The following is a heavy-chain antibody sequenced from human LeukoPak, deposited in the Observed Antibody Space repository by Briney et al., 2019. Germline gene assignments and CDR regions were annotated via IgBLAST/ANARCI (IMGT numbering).Heavy chain of an antibody. CDR3: ARDTDGSLDY. CDR1: GFTLTNSW. D-gene: IGHD1-26*01. CDR2: IKQDGSTK. V-gene: IGHV3-7*01. Sequence: SGGSLRLSCAASGFTLTNSWMAWVRQAPGKGLEWVANIKQDGSTKHYADSLKGRFTISRDNPKNSLYLQMNSLRADDTAAYYCARDTDGSLDYWGQGILVTVAS. J-gene: IGHJ4*02.